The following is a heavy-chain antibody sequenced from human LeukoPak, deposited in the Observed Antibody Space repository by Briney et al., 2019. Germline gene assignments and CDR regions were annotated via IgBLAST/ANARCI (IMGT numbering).Heavy chain of an antibody. CDR2: ISGSGGST. CDR3: ARKGYGSTWYSEVYFDY. D-gene: IGHD6-13*01. V-gene: IGHV3-23*01. Sequence: SGGSLRLSCAASGFTFSSYAMSWVRQAPGKGLEWVSAISGSGGSTYYADSVKDRFTISRDNSKNTLYLQMNSLRAEDTAVYYCARKGYGSTWYSEVYFDYWGQGTLVTVSS. J-gene: IGHJ4*02. CDR1: GFTFSSYA.